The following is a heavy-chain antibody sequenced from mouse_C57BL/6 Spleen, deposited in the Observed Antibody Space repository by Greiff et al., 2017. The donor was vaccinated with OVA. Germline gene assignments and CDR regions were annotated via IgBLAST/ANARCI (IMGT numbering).Heavy chain of an antibody. J-gene: IGHJ2*01. Sequence: QVQLQQSGAELVRPGASVTLSCKASGYTFTDYEMHWVKQTPVHGLEWIGAIDPETGGTAYNQKFKGKAILTADKSSSTAYMELRSLTSEDSAVYYCTRWPNYPLFDYWGQGTTLTVSS. CDR2: IDPETGGT. CDR1: GYTFTDYE. V-gene: IGHV1-15*01. CDR3: TRWPNYPLFDY.